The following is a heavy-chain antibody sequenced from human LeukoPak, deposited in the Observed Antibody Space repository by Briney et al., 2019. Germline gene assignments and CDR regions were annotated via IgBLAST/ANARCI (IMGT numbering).Heavy chain of an antibody. V-gene: IGHV4-4*02. J-gene: IGHJ4*02. Sequence: PSETLSLTCGVSGGSISSTNWWSWVRQPPGQGLEWIGEISLTGETNYNPSLNGRVTMSLDGSRNQLSLTLTSVTAADTAIYYCSRESGACCHFGYWGQGTLVIVPP. D-gene: IGHD2-21*02. CDR3: SRESGACCHFGY. CDR2: ISLTGET. CDR1: GGSISSTNW.